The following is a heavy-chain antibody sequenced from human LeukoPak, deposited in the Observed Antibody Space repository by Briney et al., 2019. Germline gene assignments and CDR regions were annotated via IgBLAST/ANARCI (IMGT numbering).Heavy chain of an antibody. CDR1: GFTSTTYW. J-gene: IGHJ1*01. CDR2: IKEDGSDK. V-gene: IGHV3-7*01. CDR3: ERPTRGGKVGYFQY. D-gene: IGHD2-2*01. Sequence: GGSLRLSCAASGFTSTTYWTKWGRQAPGKGLEWVANIKEDGSDKYYVDSVKGRFTISRDNTKNSLFLQMNSLRVEDTAVYYCERPTRGGKVGYFQYWGQGTLATVSS.